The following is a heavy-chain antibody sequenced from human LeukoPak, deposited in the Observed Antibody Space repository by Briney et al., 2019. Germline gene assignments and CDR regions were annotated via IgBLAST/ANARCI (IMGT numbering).Heavy chain of an antibody. V-gene: IGHV3-23*01. CDR3: AKGVGTRGYYYYYYMDV. Sequence: GGSLRLSCAASGFTFSSYWMSWVRQAPGKGLEWVSAISGSGGSTYYADSVKGRFTISRDNSKNTLYLQMNSLRAEDTAVYYCAKGVGTRGYYYYYYMDVWGKGTTVTVSS. D-gene: IGHD1-26*01. CDR2: ISGSGGST. J-gene: IGHJ6*03. CDR1: GFTFSSYW.